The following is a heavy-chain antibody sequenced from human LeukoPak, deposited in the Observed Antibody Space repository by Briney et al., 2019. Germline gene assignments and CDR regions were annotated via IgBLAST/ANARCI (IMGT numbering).Heavy chain of an antibody. CDR2: ISSNGGST. CDR3: VKDGGSSGWYAFDY. D-gene: IGHD6-19*01. CDR1: GFTFSSYA. V-gene: IGHV3-64D*06. J-gene: IGHJ4*02. Sequence: GGSLRLSCSASGFTFSSYAMHWVRQAPGKGLEYVSAISSNGGSTYYADSVKGRFTISRDNSRNTLYLQMSSLRAEDTAVYYCVKDGGSSGWYAFDYWGQGTLVTVSS.